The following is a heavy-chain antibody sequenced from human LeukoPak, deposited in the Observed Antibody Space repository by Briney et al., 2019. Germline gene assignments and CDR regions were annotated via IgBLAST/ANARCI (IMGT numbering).Heavy chain of an antibody. Sequence: GGSLRLSCAASGFTFSSYAMSWVRQAPGKGLEWVSAISGSGGSAYYADTVKGRFTISRDNSKNTLYLQMNSLRAEDTAVYYCATQTGINSFDPWGQGTLVTVSS. D-gene: IGHD1-1*01. V-gene: IGHV3-23*01. CDR3: ATQTGINSFDP. CDR2: ISGSGGSA. J-gene: IGHJ5*02. CDR1: GFTFSSYA.